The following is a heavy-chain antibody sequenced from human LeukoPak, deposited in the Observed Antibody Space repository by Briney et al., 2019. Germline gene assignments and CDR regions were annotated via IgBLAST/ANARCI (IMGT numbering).Heavy chain of an antibody. J-gene: IGHJ4*02. CDR2: ISYDGSNK. V-gene: IGHV3-30*18. Sequence: GGSLRLSCAASGFTFSSYGMHWVRQAPGKGLEWVAVISYDGSNKYYADSVKGRFTISRDNSKNTLYLQMNSLRPEDTAVYYCAEVLRYGTLDYYFDYWGQGTLVTVSS. CDR3: AEVLRYGTLDYYFDY. D-gene: IGHD4-17*01. CDR1: GFTFSSYG.